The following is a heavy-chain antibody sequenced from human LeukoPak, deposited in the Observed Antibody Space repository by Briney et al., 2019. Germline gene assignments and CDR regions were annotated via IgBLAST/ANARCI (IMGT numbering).Heavy chain of an antibody. CDR1: GDSISSYY. CDR2: IYTSGST. V-gene: IGHV4-4*07. Sequence: SETLSLTCTVSGDSISSYYWSWVRQPAGKGLEWSGRIYTSGSTNYNPSLKRRVTMSVDTSKNQFSLKLSSVTAADTAVYYCARDPGTVTNRFDYWGQGTLVTVSS. D-gene: IGHD4-17*01. CDR3: ARDPGTVTNRFDY. J-gene: IGHJ4*02.